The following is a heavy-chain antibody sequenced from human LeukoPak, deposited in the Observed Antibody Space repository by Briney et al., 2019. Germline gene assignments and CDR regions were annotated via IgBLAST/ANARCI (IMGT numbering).Heavy chain of an antibody. J-gene: IGHJ4*02. V-gene: IGHV4-59*01. D-gene: IGHD5-12*01. Sequence: PSETLSLTCTVSGGSISSYFWNWIRQPPGRGLEWIGYMSNTGITKYNPSLKSRVTISADTSKNQFSLNLKSVTAADTAVYYCAKASVATAVLFDSWGQGTLVAVSS. CDR2: MSNTGIT. CDR1: GGSISSYF. CDR3: AKASVATAVLFDS.